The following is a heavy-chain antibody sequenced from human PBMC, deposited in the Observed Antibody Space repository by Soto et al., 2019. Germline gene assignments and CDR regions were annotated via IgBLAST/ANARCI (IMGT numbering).Heavy chain of an antibody. Sequence: ASVKVSCKASGDTFTANYIHWVRQAPGQGFEWMGWVSGNNGASNPAPKVQGRITMTLDTSTGVSYMALRSLRSDDTAIYYCVRDQKYFRVNGNWFDSWGQGTLVTVSS. CDR2: VSGNNGAS. CDR3: VRDQKYFRVNGNWFDS. J-gene: IGHJ5*01. D-gene: IGHD2-2*01. V-gene: IGHV1-18*04. CDR1: GDTFTANY.